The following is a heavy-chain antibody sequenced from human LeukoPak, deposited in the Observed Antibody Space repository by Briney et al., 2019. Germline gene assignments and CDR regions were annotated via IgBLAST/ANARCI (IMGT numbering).Heavy chain of an antibody. Sequence: PGGSLRLSCAASGLTFSSYGMHWVRQAPGKGLEWVAFIRYDGNDKYYADSVKGRFTISRDNSKKTLSLQMNSLRAEDTAVYYCARGGNSGLFDYWGQGTLVTVSS. CDR2: IRYDGNDK. J-gene: IGHJ4*02. V-gene: IGHV3-30*02. CDR3: ARGGNSGLFDY. D-gene: IGHD1-7*01. CDR1: GLTFSSYG.